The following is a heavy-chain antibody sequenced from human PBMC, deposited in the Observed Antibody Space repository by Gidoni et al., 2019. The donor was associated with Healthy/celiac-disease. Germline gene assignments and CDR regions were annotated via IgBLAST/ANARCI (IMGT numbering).Heavy chain of an antibody. J-gene: IGHJ6*02. D-gene: IGHD2-8*02. CDR2: ISYDGSNK. CDR1: GFTFSSYG. Sequence: QVQLVESGGGVVQPGRSLRLSCAASGFTFSSYGMHWVRQAPGKGLEWVAVISYDGSNKYYADSVKGRFTISRDNSKNTLYLQMNSLRAEDTAVYYCAKALVGGRGEVGLDYYYGMDVWGQGTTVTVSS. V-gene: IGHV3-30*18. CDR3: AKALVGGRGEVGLDYYYGMDV.